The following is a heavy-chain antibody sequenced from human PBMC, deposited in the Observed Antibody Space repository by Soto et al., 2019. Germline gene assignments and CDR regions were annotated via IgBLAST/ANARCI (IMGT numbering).Heavy chain of an antibody. CDR2: IYTSGST. V-gene: IGHV4-4*07. CDR3: ARGDFGVATLYYYYGMDV. J-gene: IGHJ6*02. D-gene: IGHD3-3*01. CDR1: GGSISSYY. Sequence: PSETLSLTCTVSGGSISSYYWSWIRQPAGKGLEWIGRIYTSGSTNYNPSLKSRVTMSVDTSKNQFSLKLSSVTAADTAVYYCARGDFGVATLYYYYGMDVWGQGTTVTVSS.